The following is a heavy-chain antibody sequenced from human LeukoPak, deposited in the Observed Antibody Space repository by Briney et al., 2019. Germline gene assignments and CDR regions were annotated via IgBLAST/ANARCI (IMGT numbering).Heavy chain of an antibody. J-gene: IGHJ4*02. CDR1: GGSINNPSYY. Sequence: PSETLSLTCTVSGGSINNPSYYWSWIRQPAGKGLEWIGRISTTGSTSYGPSLKSRVIISIDTSKNQFSLRLSSATAADTAVYYCASHQYGSGSYYHDYWGQGALVTVSS. V-gene: IGHV4-61*02. CDR2: ISTTGST. D-gene: IGHD3-10*01. CDR3: ASHQYGSGSYYHDY.